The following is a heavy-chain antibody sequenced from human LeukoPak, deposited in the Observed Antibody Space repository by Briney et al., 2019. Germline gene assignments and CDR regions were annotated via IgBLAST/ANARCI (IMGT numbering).Heavy chain of an antibody. CDR3: ARRPDCSSTSCYPNWFDL. Sequence: SETLSLTCTVSGGSISSSSYYWRWIRQRPGKGLEWIGSINYSGSTYYNPSLKSRVTISVDTSKNQFSLKVSSVTAADTGVYYCARRPDCSSTSCYPNWFDLWGQGTLVTVSS. CDR1: GGSISSSSYY. CDR2: INYSGST. D-gene: IGHD2-2*01. V-gene: IGHV4-39*01. J-gene: IGHJ5*02.